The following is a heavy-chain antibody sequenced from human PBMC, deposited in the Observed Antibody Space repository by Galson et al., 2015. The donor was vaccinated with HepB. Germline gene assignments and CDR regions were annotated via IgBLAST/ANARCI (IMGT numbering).Heavy chain of an antibody. CDR1: GGSISSYY. D-gene: IGHD3-3*01. Sequence: SETLSLTCTVSGGSISSYYWSWIRQPPGKALEWIGYIYYSGRTNYNPSLKSRVTISVDTSKNQFSLKLSSVTAADTAVYFCARDFDFWSAYPGAFDIWGQGTMVTVSS. V-gene: IGHV4-59*01. J-gene: IGHJ3*02. CDR2: IYYSGRT. CDR3: ARDFDFWSAYPGAFDI.